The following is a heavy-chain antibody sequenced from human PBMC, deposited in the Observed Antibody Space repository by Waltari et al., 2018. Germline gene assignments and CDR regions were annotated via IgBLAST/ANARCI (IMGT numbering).Heavy chain of an antibody. D-gene: IGHD4-4*01. CDR1: GGSISSYY. CDR3: ARDPNYNDYFDY. CDR2: IYYSGST. V-gene: IGHV4-59*01. Sequence: QVQLQESGPGLVKPSETLSLSCIVSGGSISSYYWNWIRQPPGKGLEWVGYIYYSGSTGYNPSLKSRVTISIDPSKNQFSLKLSSVTAADTAVYYCARDPNYNDYFDYWGQGTLVTVSS. J-gene: IGHJ4*02.